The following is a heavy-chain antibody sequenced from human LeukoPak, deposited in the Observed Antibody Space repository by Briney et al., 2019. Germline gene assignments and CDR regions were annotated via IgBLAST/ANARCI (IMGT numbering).Heavy chain of an antibody. V-gene: IGHV3-74*01. CDR2: INTEGSST. CDR3: GRDRYSHFDY. D-gene: IGHD2-15*01. Sequence: PGGSLRLSCAASGFTFSSHWMHWVRQAPGKGLVWVTGINTEGSSTNYAESVKGRFTISRDNAKNTLYLQINSLRAEDTAVYYCGRDRYSHFDYWGQGTLVTVSS. CDR1: GFTFSSHW. J-gene: IGHJ4*02.